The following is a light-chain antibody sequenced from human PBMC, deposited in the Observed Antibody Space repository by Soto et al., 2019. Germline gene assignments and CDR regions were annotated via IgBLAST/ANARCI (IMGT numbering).Light chain of an antibody. CDR3: QQLNNWRRT. CDR1: QNIFSN. J-gene: IGKJ1*01. V-gene: IGKV3-15*01. Sequence: EIVLTQSPHTVTVSPGERLTLSCTASQNIFSNYLAWYQKKRGQDPRIFIYGASTRDTGIPDRLSGSRSGTEFTLTISSLQSEECAVDDCQQLNNWRRTFGQVAKVDIK. CDR2: GAS.